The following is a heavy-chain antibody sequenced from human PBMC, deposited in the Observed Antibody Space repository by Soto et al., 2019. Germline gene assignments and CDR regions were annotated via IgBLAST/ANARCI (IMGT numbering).Heavy chain of an antibody. Sequence: PSETLSLTCAVSGGSISSGGYYWSWIRQPPGKGLEWIGCIYYSGSTYYNPSLKSRVTISVDTSKNQFSLKPSSVTAADTAVYYCARRLYYDSSGFEGGGMDVWGQGTTVTVSS. J-gene: IGHJ6*02. D-gene: IGHD3-22*01. V-gene: IGHV4-39*01. CDR3: ARRLYYDSSGFEGGGMDV. CDR1: GGSISSGGYY. CDR2: IYYSGST.